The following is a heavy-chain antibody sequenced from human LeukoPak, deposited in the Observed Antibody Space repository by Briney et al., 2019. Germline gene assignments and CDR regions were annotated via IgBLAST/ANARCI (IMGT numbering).Heavy chain of an antibody. CDR2: IKQDGSEK. CDR1: GFTFSSYW. Sequence: GGSLRLSCAASGFTFSSYWMSWVRQAPGKGLEWVANIKQDGSEKYYVDSVKGRFTISRDNAKDSLYLQMNSLRAEDTAVYYCARDQGFSYYFYYMDVWGKGTTVTVSS. V-gene: IGHV3-7*01. CDR3: ARDQGFSYYFYYMDV. D-gene: IGHD3-3*01. J-gene: IGHJ6*03.